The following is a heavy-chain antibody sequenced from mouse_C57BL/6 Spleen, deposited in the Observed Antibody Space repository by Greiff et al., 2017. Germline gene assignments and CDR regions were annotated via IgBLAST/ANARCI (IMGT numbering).Heavy chain of an antibody. CDR1: GYTFTSYW. CDR3: GRWGGATVVEDWDV. V-gene: IGHV1-52*01. D-gene: IGHD1-1*01. CDR2: IYPSDSET. Sequence: QVQLQQPGAELVRPGSSVKLSCKASGYTFTSYWMHWVKQRPIQGLEWIGNIYPSDSETHYNQKFKDKATLTVDKSSSTAYMQFSSLTSEDSAVXYCGRWGGATVVEDWDVGGTGTTVTVSS. J-gene: IGHJ1*03.